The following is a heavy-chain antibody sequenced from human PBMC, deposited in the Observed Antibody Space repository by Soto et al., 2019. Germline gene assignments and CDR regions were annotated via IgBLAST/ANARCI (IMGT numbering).Heavy chain of an antibody. J-gene: IGHJ3*02. CDR2: ISWNSGSI. Sequence: GGSLRLSCAASGFTFDDYAMHWVRQAPGKGLEWVSGISWNSGSIGYADSVKGRFTISRDNAKNSLYLQMNSLRAEDTALYYCAKDVQLERRFLGAFDIWGQGTMVTVSS. CDR1: GFTFDDYA. CDR3: AKDVQLERRFLGAFDI. V-gene: IGHV3-9*01. D-gene: IGHD1-1*01.